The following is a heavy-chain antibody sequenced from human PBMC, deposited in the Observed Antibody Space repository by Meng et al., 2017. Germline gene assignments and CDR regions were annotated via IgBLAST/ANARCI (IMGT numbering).Heavy chain of an antibody. CDR3: ARGLSTTYWYFDL. V-gene: IGHV3-33*01. Sequence: QVQVVELGGGVVRPGRSLRLSCAASGFTFSSYGMHWVRQAPGKGLEWVAVIWYDGSNKYYADSVKGRFTISRDNSKNTLYLQMNSLRAEDTAVYYCARGLSTTYWYFDLWGRGTLVTVFS. CDR1: GFTFSSYG. CDR2: IWYDGSNK. J-gene: IGHJ2*01. D-gene: IGHD2/OR15-2a*01.